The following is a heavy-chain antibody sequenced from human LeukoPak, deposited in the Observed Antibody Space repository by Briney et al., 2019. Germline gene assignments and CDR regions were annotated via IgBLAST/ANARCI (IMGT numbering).Heavy chain of an antibody. J-gene: IGHJ4*02. V-gene: IGHV4-30-4*01. CDR3: ARAPNYGDYGKSYFDY. CDR1: GGSISSGDYY. CDR2: IYYSGST. Sequence: SETLSLTCTVSGGSISSGDYYWSWIRQPPGKGLEWIGYIYYSGSTYYNPSLKSRVTISVDTSKNQFSLKLSSVTAADTAVYYCARAPNYGDYGKSYFDYWGQGTLVTVSS. D-gene: IGHD4-17*01.